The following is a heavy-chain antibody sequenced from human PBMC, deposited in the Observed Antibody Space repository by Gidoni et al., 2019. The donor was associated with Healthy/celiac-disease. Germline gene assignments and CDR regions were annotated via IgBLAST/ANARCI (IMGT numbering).Heavy chain of an antibody. D-gene: IGHD6-19*01. V-gene: IGHV3-30*04. CDR2: ISYDGSNK. CDR1: GFTFSSYA. Sequence: QVQLVESGGGVVQPGRSLRLSCAASGFTFSSYAMHWVRQAPGKGLEWVAVISYDGSNKYYADSVKGRFTISRDNSKNTLYLQMNSLRAEDTAVYYCARQSGRIAVATYYFDYWGQGTLVTVSS. J-gene: IGHJ4*02. CDR3: ARQSGRIAVATYYFDY.